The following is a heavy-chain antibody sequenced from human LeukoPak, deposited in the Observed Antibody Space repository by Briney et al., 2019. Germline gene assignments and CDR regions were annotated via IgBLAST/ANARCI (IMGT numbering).Heavy chain of an antibody. V-gene: IGHV4-34*01. CDR1: GGSFSGYY. CDR2: INHSGST. J-gene: IGHJ4*02. Sequence: SETLSLTCAVYGGSFSGYYWSWIRQPPGKGLEWIGEINHSGSTNYNPSLKSRVTISVDTSKNQFSLKLSSVTAADAAVYYCARGQPVSYHFDYWGQGTLVTVSS. D-gene: IGHD5-18*01. CDR3: ARGQPVSYHFDY.